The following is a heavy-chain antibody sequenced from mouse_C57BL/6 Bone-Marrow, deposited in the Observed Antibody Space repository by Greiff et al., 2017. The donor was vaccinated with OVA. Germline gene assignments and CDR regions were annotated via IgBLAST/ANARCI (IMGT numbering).Heavy chain of an antibody. V-gene: IGHV1-78*01. Sequence: QVQLQQSDAELVKPGASVKISCKVSGYTFTDHTIHWMKQRPEQGLEWIGYIYPRDGSTNYNEKFKSKATLTVDKSSSTAYMQLSSLTSEDSAVYYCARSEDFYSPAWFAYWGQGTLVTVSA. J-gene: IGHJ3*01. CDR1: GYTFTDHT. D-gene: IGHD2-12*01. CDR2: IYPRDGST. CDR3: ARSEDFYSPAWFAY.